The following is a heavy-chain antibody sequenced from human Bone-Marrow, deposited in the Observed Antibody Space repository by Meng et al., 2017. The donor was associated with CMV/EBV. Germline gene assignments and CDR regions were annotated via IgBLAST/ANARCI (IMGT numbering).Heavy chain of an antibody. V-gene: IGHV3-21*01. CDR3: ARPPDTTVGRWHFGY. CDR2: ISSSGSYI. Sequence: GESLKISCAASGFTFSSYSMNWVRQAPGKGLEWVSCISSSGSYISYADSLKGRLTISRDNAKNSLYLQMNSLRAGDTAVYYCARPPDTTVGRWHFGYWGKGTIVTVS. D-gene: IGHD5-18*01. J-gene: IGHJ4*02. CDR1: GFTFSSYS.